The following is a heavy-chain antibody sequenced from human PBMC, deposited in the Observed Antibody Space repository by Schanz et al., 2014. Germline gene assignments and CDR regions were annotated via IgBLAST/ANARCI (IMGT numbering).Heavy chain of an antibody. Sequence: VQLVESGGGLVQPGGSLRLSCAASGFTFSSYSMNWVRQAPGKGLEWVSYISGSSRTIYYADSMKGRFTVSRDNAENALYLQMNSLRAEDTALYYCVRDELLWFGEVLSLDYWGQGALVTVAS. CDR3: VRDELLWFGEVLSLDY. CDR2: ISGSSRTI. J-gene: IGHJ4*02. CDR1: GFTFSSYS. V-gene: IGHV3-48*01. D-gene: IGHD3-10*01.